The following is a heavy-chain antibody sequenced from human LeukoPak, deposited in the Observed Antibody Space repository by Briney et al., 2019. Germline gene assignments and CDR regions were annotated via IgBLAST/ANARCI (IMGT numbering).Heavy chain of an antibody. D-gene: IGHD6-19*01. CDR1: GYNFTSYW. CDR2: IYPGGSDT. J-gene: IGHJ5*02. CDR3: ARSSGGGWRTNCFDP. Sequence: HGESLKISCKGSGYNFTSYWIGWVRQMPGKGLEWMGIIYPGGSDTRYSPSFQGLVTISADKSISTAYLQWSSLKASDTAMYYCARSSGGGWRTNCFDPWGQGTLVTVSS. V-gene: IGHV5-51*01.